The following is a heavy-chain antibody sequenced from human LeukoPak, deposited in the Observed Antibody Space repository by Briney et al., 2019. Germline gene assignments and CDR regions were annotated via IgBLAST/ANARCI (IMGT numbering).Heavy chain of an antibody. V-gene: IGHV3-21*01. D-gene: IGHD3-9*01. J-gene: IGHJ4*02. CDR2: ISSSSSYI. CDR1: GFTFSSYS. CDR3: ARGDSYYDILTGYSNGDYYFDY. Sequence: GGSLRVSCAASGFTFSSYSMNWVRQAPGKGLEWVSSISSSSSYIYYADSVKGRFTISRDNAKNSLYLQMNSLRAEDTAVYYCARGDSYYDILTGYSNGDYYFDYWGQGTLVTVSS.